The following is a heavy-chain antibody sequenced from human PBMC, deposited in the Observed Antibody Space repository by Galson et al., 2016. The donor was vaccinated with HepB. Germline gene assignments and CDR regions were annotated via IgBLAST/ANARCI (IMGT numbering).Heavy chain of an antibody. V-gene: IGHV3-23*01. D-gene: IGHD6-25*01. CDR2: LSDSGYTT. CDR1: GFSFSAYA. Sequence: SLRLSCAASGFSFSAYAMAWVRQSPGKGLEWVSALSDSGYTTYYADSVKGRFAISRDNSENTLYLQLNSLRVEDTAVYYCARGLSAAVSPWGQGTLVTVSS. J-gene: IGHJ5*02. CDR3: ARGLSAAVSP.